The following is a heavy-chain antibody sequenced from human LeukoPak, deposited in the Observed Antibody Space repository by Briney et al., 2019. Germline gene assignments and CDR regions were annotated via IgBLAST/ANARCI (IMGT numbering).Heavy chain of an antibody. V-gene: IGHV3-20*04. CDR3: ARVDYYGSEYYFDY. CDR2: INWNGGST. D-gene: IGHD3-10*01. J-gene: IGHJ4*02. Sequence: PGRSLRLSCAASGFTFDDYGMSWVRQAPGKGLEWVSGINWNGGSTGYADSVKGRFTISRDNAKNSLYLQMNSLRAEDTALYYCARVDYYGSEYYFDYWGQGTLVTVSS. CDR1: GFTFDDYG.